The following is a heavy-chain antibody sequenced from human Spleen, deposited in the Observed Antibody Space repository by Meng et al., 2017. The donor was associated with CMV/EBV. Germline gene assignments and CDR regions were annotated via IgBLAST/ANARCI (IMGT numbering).Heavy chain of an antibody. Sequence: ASVKVSCKASGYTFTNYYMHWVQQAPGQGLEWMGWISTYNGNTKYAQKLQGRVTMTTDTSTTTAYMELRRLRSDDTAVYFCARYTLNWNFDYWGQGTLVTVSS. CDR1: GYTFTNYY. CDR2: ISTYNGNT. V-gene: IGHV1-18*04. J-gene: IGHJ4*02. D-gene: IGHD1-1*01. CDR3: ARYTLNWNFDY.